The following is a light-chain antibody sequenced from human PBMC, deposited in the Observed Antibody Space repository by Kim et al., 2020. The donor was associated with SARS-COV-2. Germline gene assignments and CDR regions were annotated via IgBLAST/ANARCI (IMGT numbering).Light chain of an antibody. CDR2: DVS. CDR3: QQYANLPIT. CDR1: QDITNY. Sequence: ASVGDRVTITCQAIQDITNYLNWYQQKPGKTPKLLIYDVSNLERGVPSRFSGAGFGTNFTFTISSLHPEDAATYFCQQYANLPITFGQVTRLEIK. J-gene: IGKJ5*01. V-gene: IGKV1-33*01.